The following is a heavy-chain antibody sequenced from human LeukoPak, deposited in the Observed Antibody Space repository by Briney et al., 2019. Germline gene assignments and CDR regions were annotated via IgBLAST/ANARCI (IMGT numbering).Heavy chain of an antibody. CDR3: ARDPRFASYYDSTAGYFDL. CDR1: GFTFDDYG. J-gene: IGHJ2*01. Sequence: GGSLRLSCAASGFTFDDYGMSWVRQAPGKGLEWVSYISSGGSSKYSADSVKGRFTISRDNAKNSLYLQMNSLRAEDTAVYYCARDPRFASYYDSTAGYFDLWGRGTLVTVSS. V-gene: IGHV3-48*03. D-gene: IGHD3-22*01. CDR2: ISSGGSSK.